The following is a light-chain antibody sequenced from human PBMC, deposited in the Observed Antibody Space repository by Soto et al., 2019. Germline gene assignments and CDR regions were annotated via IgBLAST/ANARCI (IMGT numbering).Light chain of an antibody. CDR1: SSDVGGYNY. CDR2: EVN. J-gene: IGLJ3*02. Sequence: QSALTQPASVSGSPGQSITISCTGTSSDVGGYNYVSWYQQHPGKAPKLMIYEVNNRPSGVSNRFSGSKSGNTASLIISGLRAEDEADYYCSSYTSSSTWVFGGGTKLTVL. V-gene: IGLV2-14*01. CDR3: SSYTSSSTWV.